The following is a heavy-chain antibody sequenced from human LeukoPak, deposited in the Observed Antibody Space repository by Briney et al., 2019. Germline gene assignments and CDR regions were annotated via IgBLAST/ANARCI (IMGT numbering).Heavy chain of an antibody. CDR2: IIPIFGTA. D-gene: IGHD4-17*01. J-gene: IGHJ3*02. CDR1: GGTFSSYA. Sequence: ASVKVSCKASGGTFSSYAISWVRQAPGQGLEWMGGIIPIFGTANYAQKFQGRVTMTRDTSISTAYMELSRLRSDDTAVYYCARDPHDYGDYGDAFDIWGQGTMVTVSS. CDR3: ARDPHDYGDYGDAFDI. V-gene: IGHV1-69*05.